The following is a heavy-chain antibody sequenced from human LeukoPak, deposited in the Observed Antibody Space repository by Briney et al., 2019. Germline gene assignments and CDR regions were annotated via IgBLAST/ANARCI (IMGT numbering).Heavy chain of an antibody. D-gene: IGHD6-19*01. V-gene: IGHV3-9*01. J-gene: IGHJ4*02. CDR2: ISWNSGSI. Sequence: GGSLRLSCAASGFTFDDYAMHWVRQVPGKGLEWVSGISWNSGSIGYADSVKGRFTISRDNARNSLYLQMNSLRAEDTALYYCAKDTDSSGWYGDWGQGTLVTVSS. CDR3: AKDTDSSGWYGD. CDR1: GFTFDDYA.